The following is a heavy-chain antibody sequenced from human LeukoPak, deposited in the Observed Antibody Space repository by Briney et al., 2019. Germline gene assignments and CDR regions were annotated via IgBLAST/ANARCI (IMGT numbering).Heavy chain of an antibody. J-gene: IGHJ6*02. CDR2: IIPIFGTA. D-gene: IGHD6-13*01. CDR3: ARDWKPLRIAAAGTMNYYYYSMDV. Sequence: SVKVSCKASGGTFSSYAISWVRQAPGQGLEWMGGIIPIFGTANYAQKFQGRVTITADESTSTAYMELSSLRSEDTAVYYCARDWKPLRIAAAGTMNYYYYSMDVWGQGTTVTVSS. V-gene: IGHV1-69*13. CDR1: GGTFSSYA.